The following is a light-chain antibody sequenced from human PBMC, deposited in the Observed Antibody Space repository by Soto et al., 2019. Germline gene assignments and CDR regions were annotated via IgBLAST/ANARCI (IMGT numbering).Light chain of an antibody. V-gene: IGKV1-9*01. CDR3: QQLLSYPIT. Sequence: IQLTQSPSFLSASVGDRVTITCRDSQGIRSYLAWYQQTPGKAPKLXIYAASTLQSGVPLRFSCSGAGTSCTRTISSLQPEDFSTYYCQQLLSYPITFGQGTRLEIK. CDR1: QGIRSY. CDR2: AAS. J-gene: IGKJ5*01.